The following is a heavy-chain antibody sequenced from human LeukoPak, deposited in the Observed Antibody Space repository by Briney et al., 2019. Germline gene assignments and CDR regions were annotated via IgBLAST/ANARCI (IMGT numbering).Heavy chain of an antibody. CDR3: ARRPSDTAFDY. CDR1: GFTFSNYA. J-gene: IGHJ4*02. Sequence: PGGSLRLSCAASGFTFSNYAMYWVRQAPGKGLECVSGISSAGGITYYANSVKGRFSISRDNSKNTLYLQMGSLRAEDMAVYYCARRPSDTAFDYWGQGTLVTVSS. D-gene: IGHD5-18*01. V-gene: IGHV3-64*01. CDR2: ISSAGGIT.